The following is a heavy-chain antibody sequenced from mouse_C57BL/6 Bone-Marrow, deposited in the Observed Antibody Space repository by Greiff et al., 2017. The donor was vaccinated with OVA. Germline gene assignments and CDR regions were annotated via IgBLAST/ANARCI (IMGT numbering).Heavy chain of an antibody. CDR1: GYTFTSYW. V-gene: IGHV1-72*01. Sequence: QLQLQQPGAELVKPGASVKMSCKASGYTFTSYWMHWVKQRPGRGLEWIGRIDPNSGGTKYNEKFKSKATLTVDKPSSTAYMQLSSLTSEDAAVYCCARSPLLYLAWFAYWGQGTRVTVCA. CDR2: IDPNSGGT. CDR3: ARSPLLYLAWFAY. J-gene: IGHJ3*01. D-gene: IGHD2-10*01.